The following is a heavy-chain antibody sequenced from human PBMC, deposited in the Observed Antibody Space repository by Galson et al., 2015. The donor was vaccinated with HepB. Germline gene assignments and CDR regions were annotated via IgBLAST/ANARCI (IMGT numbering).Heavy chain of an antibody. Sequence: SLRLSCAASGFTFSSYWMHWVRQAPGKGLVWVSRINSDGSSTSYADSVKGRFTISRDNAKNTLYLQMNSLRAEDTAVYYCVRDHGSSSWYLGSLDYWGQGTLVTVSS. CDR1: GFTFSSYW. D-gene: IGHD6-13*01. CDR3: VRDHGSSSWYLGSLDY. V-gene: IGHV3-74*01. CDR2: INSDGSST. J-gene: IGHJ4*02.